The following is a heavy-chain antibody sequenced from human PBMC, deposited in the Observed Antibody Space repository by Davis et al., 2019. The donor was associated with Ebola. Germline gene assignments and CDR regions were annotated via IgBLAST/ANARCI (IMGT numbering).Heavy chain of an antibody. CDR2: INHSGST. D-gene: IGHD6-19*01. CDR3: ARTKVAGTVSYYYYYGMDV. V-gene: IGHV4-34*01. Sequence: MPSETLSLTCAVYGGSFSGYYWSWIRQPPGKGLEWIGEINHSGSTNYNPSLKSRVTISVDTSKNQFSLKLSSVTAADTAVYYCARTKVAGTVSYYYYYGMDVWGQGTTVTVSS. J-gene: IGHJ6*02. CDR1: GGSFSGYY.